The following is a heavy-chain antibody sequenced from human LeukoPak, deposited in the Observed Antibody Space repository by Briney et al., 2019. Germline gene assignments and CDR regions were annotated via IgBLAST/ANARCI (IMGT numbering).Heavy chain of an antibody. Sequence: PGGSLRLSCAASGFTFRSFAMSWVRQAPGKGLEWVSAISGSGGSTYHADSVKGRFTISRDNSKSTLFLQMNSLRGEDTALYYGAKDHGSAAAGTGVLDYWGQGTLVTVSS. J-gene: IGHJ4*02. D-gene: IGHD6-13*01. CDR1: GFTFRSFA. CDR2: ISGSGGST. CDR3: AKDHGSAAAGTGVLDY. V-gene: IGHV3-23*01.